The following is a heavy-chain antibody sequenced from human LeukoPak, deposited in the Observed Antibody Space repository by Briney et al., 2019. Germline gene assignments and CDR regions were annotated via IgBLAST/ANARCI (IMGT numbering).Heavy chain of an antibody. D-gene: IGHD5-12*01. Sequence: KPSETLSLTCTVSGGSMNINNYYWAWIRQSPGKGLEWLGSIYYTGTTYYNPSLDHRVTISVDTSQNQFYLKLSSVTAADTAVYYCARDGYSGSDALWGQGTLVTVSS. CDR3: ARDGYSGSDAL. J-gene: IGHJ4*02. V-gene: IGHV4-39*07. CDR2: IYYTGTT. CDR1: GGSMNINNYY.